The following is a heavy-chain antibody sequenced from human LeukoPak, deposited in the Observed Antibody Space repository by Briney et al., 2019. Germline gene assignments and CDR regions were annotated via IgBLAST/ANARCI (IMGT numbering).Heavy chain of an antibody. CDR3: ARDLMTTVTTVDY. V-gene: IGHV3-21*01. D-gene: IGHD4-17*01. CDR1: GFTFSSYS. J-gene: IGHJ4*02. Sequence: GGSLSLSCAASGFTFSSYSMNGVRQAPGKGREWVSSISSSSSYIYYADSVKGRFTISRDNAKNSLYLQMNSLRAEDTAVYYCARDLMTTVTTVDYWGQGTLVTVSS. CDR2: ISSSSSYI.